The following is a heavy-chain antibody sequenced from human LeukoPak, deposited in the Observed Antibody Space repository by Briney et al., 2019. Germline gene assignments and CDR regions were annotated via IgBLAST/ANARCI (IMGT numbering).Heavy chain of an antibody. CDR2: IRYDGSNE. CDR3: ARASSGWYNAFDY. Sequence: GGSLRLSCAASAFTFSSYGMHWVRQAPGKGLEWVAFIRYDGSNEFYADSVKGRFTISRDDSKNTLYLQMNSLRAEDTAVYYCARASSGWYNAFDYWGQGTLVTVSS. CDR1: AFTFSSYG. D-gene: IGHD6-19*01. V-gene: IGHV3-30*02. J-gene: IGHJ4*02.